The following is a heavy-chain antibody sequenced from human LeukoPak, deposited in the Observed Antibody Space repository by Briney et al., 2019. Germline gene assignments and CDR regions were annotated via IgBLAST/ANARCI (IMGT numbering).Heavy chain of an antibody. V-gene: IGHV4-30-2*01. CDR3: ARGVLGYCTNGVCDWFDP. D-gene: IGHD2-8*01. CDR1: GGSISSGGYS. J-gene: IGHJ5*02. CDR2: IYHSGST. Sequence: SETLSLTCAVSGGSISSGGYSWSWIRQPPGKGLEWIGYIYHSGSTYYNPSLKSRVTISVDRSKNQFSLKLSSVTAADTAVYYCARGVLGYCTNGVCDWFDPWGQGTLVTVSS.